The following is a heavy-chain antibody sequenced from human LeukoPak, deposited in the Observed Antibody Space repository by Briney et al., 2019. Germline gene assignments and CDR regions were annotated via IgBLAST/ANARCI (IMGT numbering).Heavy chain of an antibody. J-gene: IGHJ3*02. CDR2: VSRSASTI. V-gene: IGHV3-48*03. CDR1: GFTFRNFE. D-gene: IGHD3-22*01. Sequence: GGSLRLSCVVSGFTFRNFEMNWVRQTPTKGLGWLAHVSRSASTIFYADSVKGRFTISRDNAKSSLYLQMNSLRAEDTAVYYCANYYYDSSGYRGMNAFDIWGQGTMVTVSS. CDR3: ANYYYDSSGYRGMNAFDI.